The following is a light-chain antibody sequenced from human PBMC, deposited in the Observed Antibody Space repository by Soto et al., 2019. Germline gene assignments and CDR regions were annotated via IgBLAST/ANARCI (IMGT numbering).Light chain of an antibody. CDR3: QQYNSYWWT. J-gene: IGKJ1*01. V-gene: IGKV4-1*01. CDR2: WAS. Sequence: DIVMTQSPDSLALSLGEMATIACKSSQSFVYSSNNKNYLAWYQQKAGQPPKLLIYWASTRESGVTDRFSGSGSGTEFALTISSLQPDDFATYYCQQYNSYWWTVGQGTKVEIK. CDR1: QSFVYSSNNKNY.